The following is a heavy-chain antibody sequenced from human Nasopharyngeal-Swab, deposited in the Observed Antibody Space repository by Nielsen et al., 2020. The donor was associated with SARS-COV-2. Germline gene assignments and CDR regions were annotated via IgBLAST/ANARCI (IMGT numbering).Heavy chain of an antibody. CDR2: ISYDGSNK. Sequence: GESLKISCAAPGFTFSSYAMHWVRQAPGKGLEWVAVISYDGSNKYYADSVKGRFTISRDNSKNTLYLQMNSLRAEDTAVYYCAREQGFDPWGQGTLVTVSS. CDR3: AREQGFDP. V-gene: IGHV3-30-3*01. CDR1: GFTFSSYA. J-gene: IGHJ5*02.